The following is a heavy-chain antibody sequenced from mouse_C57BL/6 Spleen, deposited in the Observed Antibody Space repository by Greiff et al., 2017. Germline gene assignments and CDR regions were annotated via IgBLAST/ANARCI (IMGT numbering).Heavy chain of an antibody. CDR3: AREGVRSVGYFDY. D-gene: IGHD1-1*01. Sequence: EVMLVESEGGLVQPGSSMKLSCTASGFTFSDYYMAWVRQVPEKGLEWVANINYDGSSTYYLDSLKSRFIISRDNAKNILYLQMSSLKSEDTATYYCAREGVRSVGYFDYWGQGTTLTVSS. CDR2: INYDGSST. V-gene: IGHV5-16*01. J-gene: IGHJ2*01. CDR1: GFTFSDYY.